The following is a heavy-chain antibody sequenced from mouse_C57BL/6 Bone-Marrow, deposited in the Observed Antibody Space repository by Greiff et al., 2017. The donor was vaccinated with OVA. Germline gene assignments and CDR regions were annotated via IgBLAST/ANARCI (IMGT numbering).Heavy chain of an antibody. Sequence: EVKLQESGGGLVQPGGSLKLSCAASGFTFSDYYMYWVRQTPEKRLEWVAYISNGGGSTYYPDTVKGRFTISRDNAKNTLYLQMSRLKSEDTAMYYCASTYSNYEGWYFDVWGTGTTVTVSS. D-gene: IGHD2-5*01. CDR1: GFTFSDYY. V-gene: IGHV5-12*01. J-gene: IGHJ1*03. CDR2: ISNGGGST. CDR3: ASTYSNYEGWYFDV.